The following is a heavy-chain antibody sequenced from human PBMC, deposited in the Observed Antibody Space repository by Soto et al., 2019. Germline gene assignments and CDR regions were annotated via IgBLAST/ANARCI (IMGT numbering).Heavy chain of an antibody. CDR3: AMVGGWCGGSSCMDV. CDR1: GLIFSDYP. D-gene: IGHD6-19*01. J-gene: IGHJ6*02. V-gene: IGHV3-72*01. Sequence: EVQLVESGGGLVQPGGSLRLSCAASGLIFSDYPMDWVRQAPGKGLEWVGRIRRKANSYTTEYAASVKGRFTISRDDSKNSLYLQMNSLKGEDTAVYYCAMVGGWCGGSSCMDVWGQGTTVTVSS. CDR2: IRRKANSYTT.